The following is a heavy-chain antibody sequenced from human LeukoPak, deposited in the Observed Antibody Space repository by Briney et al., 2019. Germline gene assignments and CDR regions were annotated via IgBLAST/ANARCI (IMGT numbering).Heavy chain of an antibody. CDR1: GFTFSSYW. Sequence: PGGSLRLSCEASGFTFSSYWMSWVRQAPGKGLEWVANIKQDGSEKYYVDSVKGRFTISRDNAKNSLYLQMNSLRAEDTAVYYCARYSSSDPTHDYWGQGTLVTVSS. V-gene: IGHV3-7*01. J-gene: IGHJ4*02. CDR3: ARYSSSDPTHDY. CDR2: IKQDGSEK. D-gene: IGHD6-6*01.